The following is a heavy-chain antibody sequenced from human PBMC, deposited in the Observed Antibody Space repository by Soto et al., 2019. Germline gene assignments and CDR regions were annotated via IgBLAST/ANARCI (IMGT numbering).Heavy chain of an antibody. D-gene: IGHD1-7*01. CDR2: IYRTGST. CDR3: ASRDPGTSVDY. V-gene: IGHV4-4*02. Sequence: SETLSLTCAVPGGSFTINNWWTCVRQPPGQGLEWIGEIYRTGSTNYNPSLKSRVTISLDKSENQFSLKVTSLTAADTAVYYCASRDPGTSVDYWGQGTLVTVSS. CDR1: GGSFTINNW. J-gene: IGHJ4*02.